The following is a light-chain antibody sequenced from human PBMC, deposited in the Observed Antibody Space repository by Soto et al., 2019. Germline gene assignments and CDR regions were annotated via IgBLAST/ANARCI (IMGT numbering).Light chain of an antibody. Sequence: QAVVTQPPSASGTPGQRVTISCSGSSSNIGSNTVNWYQQLPGTAPKLLIYSNNQRPSGVPDRFSGSKSGTSASLAISGLQSEDEADYYCAAWDDSLTVFGTGTKLTVL. V-gene: IGLV1-44*01. CDR2: SNN. CDR3: AAWDDSLTV. CDR1: SSNIGSNT. J-gene: IGLJ1*01.